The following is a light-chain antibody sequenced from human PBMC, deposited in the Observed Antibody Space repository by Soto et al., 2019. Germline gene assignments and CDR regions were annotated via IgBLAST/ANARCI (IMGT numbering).Light chain of an antibody. CDR3: KSYAGSNTYV. J-gene: IGLJ1*01. Sequence: QSALAQPPSASGSPGQSVTISCTGTKNDIGVCDFVSWYQHHPGKAPRLIIYEVVQRSSGVPDRFSGSKSGNTASLTVSGLQAADEADYFCKSYAGSNTYVFGSGTKVTVL. CDR1: KNDIGVCDF. V-gene: IGLV2-8*01. CDR2: EVV.